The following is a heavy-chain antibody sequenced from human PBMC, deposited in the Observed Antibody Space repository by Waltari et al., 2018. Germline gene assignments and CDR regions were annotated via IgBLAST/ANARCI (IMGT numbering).Heavy chain of an antibody. CDR3: AIDHYYSKDV. CDR1: GFIFSTYW. J-gene: IGHJ6*04. V-gene: IGHV3-74*01. Sequence: EVQLVESGGGLVQPGGSLRLSCEASGFIFSTYWIHWVRPGPGKGLVWFSRIVKGDGGGTSYADSGMGRFTISRDNTKNALFLQINSLRAEYTGVYYCAIDHYYSKDVWGTGTTVTVSS. CDR2: IVKGDGGGT.